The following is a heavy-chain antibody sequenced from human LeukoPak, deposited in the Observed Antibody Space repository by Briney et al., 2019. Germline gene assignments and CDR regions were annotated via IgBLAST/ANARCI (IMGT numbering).Heavy chain of an antibody. CDR1: GYTFTGYY. CDR3: ARESYYDSRTPYYYYYYMDV. V-gene: IGHV1-2*06. J-gene: IGHJ6*03. D-gene: IGHD3-22*01. Sequence: ASVKVSCKASGYTFTGYYMHWVRQAPGQGLEWMGRINPNSGGTNYAQKFQGRVTMTRDTSISTAYMELSRLRSDDTAVYYCARESYYDSRTPYYYYYYMDVWGKGTTVTVAS. CDR2: INPNSGGT.